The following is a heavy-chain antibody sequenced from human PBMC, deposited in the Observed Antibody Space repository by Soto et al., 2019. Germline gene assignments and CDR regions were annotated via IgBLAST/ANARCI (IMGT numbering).Heavy chain of an antibody. CDR3: AKDDGIGWYLSDAFDI. J-gene: IGHJ3*02. Sequence: LRLSCAASGFTFRSYAMSWVRQAPGKGLEWVSIISGFGDTTYYADSVKGRFTISRDNSKNTLFLQMNSLRAEDTAIYYCAKDDGIGWYLSDAFDIWGQGTLVTVSS. V-gene: IGHV3-23*01. D-gene: IGHD6-19*01. CDR2: ISGFGDTT. CDR1: GFTFRSYA.